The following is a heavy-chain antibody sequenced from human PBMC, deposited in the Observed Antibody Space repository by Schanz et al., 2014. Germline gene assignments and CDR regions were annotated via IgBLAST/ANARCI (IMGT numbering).Heavy chain of an antibody. V-gene: IGHV3-30*19. CDR3: ARANYRRKINFDY. CDR1: GFAFSVYG. CDR2: ISNDGSIK. D-gene: IGHD3-10*01. Sequence: VQLLESGGGVVQPGRSLRLSCAASGFAFSVYGMHWVRQAPGKGLEWVALISNDGSIKYYADSVKGRFTMSRDNSKNTLYLQMNSLRAEDTAVYYCARANYRRKINFDYWGRGTLVTVSS. J-gene: IGHJ4*02.